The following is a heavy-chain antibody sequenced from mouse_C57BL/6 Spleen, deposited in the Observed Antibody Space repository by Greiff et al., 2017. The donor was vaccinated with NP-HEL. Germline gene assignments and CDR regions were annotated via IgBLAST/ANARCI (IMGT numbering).Heavy chain of an antibody. CDR3: AIGSPHY. Sequence: KQRPGQGLEWIGRIHPSDSDTNYNQKFKGKATLTVDKSSSTAYMQLSSLTSEDSAVYYCAIGSPHYWGQGTTLTVSS. V-gene: IGHV1-74*01. D-gene: IGHD6-1*01. J-gene: IGHJ2*01. CDR2: IHPSDSDT.